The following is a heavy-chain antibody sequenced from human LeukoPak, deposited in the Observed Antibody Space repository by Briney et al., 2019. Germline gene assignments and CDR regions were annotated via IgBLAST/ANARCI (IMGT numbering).Heavy chain of an antibody. D-gene: IGHD6-13*01. J-gene: IGHJ4*02. CDR3: ARVSSAGSWQDLLVEKEDY. CDR1: GGTFSSYA. Sequence: SVKVSCKASGGTFSSYAISWVRQAPGQGLEWMGRIIPILGIANYAQKFRGRVTITADKSTSTAYMELSSLRSEDTAVYYCARVSSAGSWQDLLVEKEDYWGQGTLVTVSS. CDR2: IIPILGIA. V-gene: IGHV1-69*04.